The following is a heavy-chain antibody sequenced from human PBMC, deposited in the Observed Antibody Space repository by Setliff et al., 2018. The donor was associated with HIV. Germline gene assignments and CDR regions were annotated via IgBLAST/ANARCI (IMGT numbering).Heavy chain of an antibody. CDR3: ARHNTGYSYGYDYYYYYLDV. CDR2: IYDGGRT. Sequence: PSETLSLTCTVSGGSISSSSYYWVWIRQPPGKGLEWIGSIYDGGRTYYNTSLKSRVTISVDTSKNQFCQKLSSVTAADTAVYYCARHNTGYSYGYDYYYYYLDVWGKGTTVTVSS. D-gene: IGHD5-18*01. J-gene: IGHJ6*03. CDR1: GGSISSSSYY. V-gene: IGHV4-39*01.